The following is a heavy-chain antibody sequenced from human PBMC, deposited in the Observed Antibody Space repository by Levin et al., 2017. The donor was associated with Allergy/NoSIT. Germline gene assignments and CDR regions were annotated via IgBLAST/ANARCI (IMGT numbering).Heavy chain of an antibody. CDR1: GFTFSSYS. CDR3: ARDLAAGTLYRYYYYGMDV. V-gene: IGHV3-21*01. CDR2: ISSSSSYI. D-gene: IGHD1-7*01. Sequence: PGGSLRLSCAASGFTFSSYSMNWVRQAPGKGLEWVSSISSSSSYIYYADSVKGRFTISRDNAKNSLYLQMNSLRAEDTAVYYCARDLAAGTLYRYYYYGMDVWGQGTTVTVSS. J-gene: IGHJ6*02.